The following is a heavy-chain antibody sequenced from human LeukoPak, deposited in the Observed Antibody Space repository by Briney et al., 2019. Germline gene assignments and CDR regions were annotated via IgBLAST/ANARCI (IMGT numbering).Heavy chain of an antibody. J-gene: IGHJ4*02. CDR2: IQQDGSAK. V-gene: IGHV3-7*01. CDR1: GFTFSTSW. D-gene: IGHD3-22*01. CDR3: ARFSLYDNSGYYSWLFDF. Sequence: GGSLRLSCAASGFTFSTSWMSRVRQAPGKGLEWVANIQQDGSAKYYVDSVKGRFTISRDNAKNSLYLQMNSLRAEDTAVYYCARFSLYDNSGYYSWLFDFWGQGTLVTVSS.